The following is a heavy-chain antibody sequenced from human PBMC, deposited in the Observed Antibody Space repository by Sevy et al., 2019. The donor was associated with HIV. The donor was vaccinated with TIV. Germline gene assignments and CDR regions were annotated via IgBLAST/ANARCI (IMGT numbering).Heavy chain of an antibody. CDR2: ISGSGGST. V-gene: IGHV3-23*01. J-gene: IGHJ3*02. CDR3: AKGVYDFWSGRSDIFDI. Sequence: GGSLRLSCATSGFTFGTHAMSWVRQAPGKGLEWVSGISGSGGSTYYADSVKGRFTISRDKSKKTLYLQVNSLGAEDTAVYYCAKGVYDFWSGRSDIFDIWGQGTMVTVSS. CDR1: GFTFGTHA. D-gene: IGHD3-3*01.